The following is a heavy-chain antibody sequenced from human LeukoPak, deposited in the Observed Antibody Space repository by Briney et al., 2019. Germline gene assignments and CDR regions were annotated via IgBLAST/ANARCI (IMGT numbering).Heavy chain of an antibody. CDR2: IYYSGST. V-gene: IGHV4-59*12. J-gene: IGHJ6*02. Sequence: SETLSLTCTVSGGSISSYYWSWIRQPPGKGLEWIGYIYYSGSTNYNPSLKSRVTISVDTSKNQFSLKLSSVTAADTAVYYCAREDYYYYGMDVWGQGTTVTVSS. CDR3: AREDYYYYGMDV. CDR1: GGSISSYY.